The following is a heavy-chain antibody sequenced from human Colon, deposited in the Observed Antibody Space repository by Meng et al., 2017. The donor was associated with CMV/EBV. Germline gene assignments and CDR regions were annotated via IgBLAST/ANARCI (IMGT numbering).Heavy chain of an antibody. D-gene: IGHD2/OR15-2a*01. CDR3: AKAHDIVISRGMDV. V-gene: IGHV3-30*02. CDR2: IRYDGSEK. J-gene: IGHJ6*02. CDR1: GFTFSTYG. Sequence: GESLKISCAASGFTFSTYGIHWVRQAPGKGLEWLSFIRYDGSEKYYAGSVKGRFTVSRDNSQNTLYLQMNSLRVEDSAVYYCAKAHDIVISRGMDVWGQGTTVTVSS.